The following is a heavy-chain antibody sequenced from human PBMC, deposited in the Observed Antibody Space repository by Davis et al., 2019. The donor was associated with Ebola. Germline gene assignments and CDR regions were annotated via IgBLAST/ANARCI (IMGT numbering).Heavy chain of an antibody. D-gene: IGHD3-3*01. CDR2: MNPNSGNT. J-gene: IGHJ4*02. CDR3: ARWEGYYDFWSGHQIGYFDY. Sequence: ASVKVSCKASGYTFTSYGINWVRQATGQGLEWMGWMNPNSGNTGYAQKLQGRVTMTTDTSTSTAYMELRSLRSDDTAVYYCARWEGYYDFWSGHQIGYFDYWGQGTLVTVSS. V-gene: IGHV1-18*01. CDR1: GYTFTSYG.